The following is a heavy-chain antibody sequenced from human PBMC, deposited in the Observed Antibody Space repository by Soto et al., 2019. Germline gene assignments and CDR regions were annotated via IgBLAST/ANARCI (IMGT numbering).Heavy chain of an antibody. CDR3: AGVAVDTDRYYYYYGMDV. J-gene: IGHJ6*02. CDR2: INPNGGNT. CDR1: GYTFTSYD. V-gene: IGHV1-8*01. Sequence: RASVKVSCKASGYTFTSYDINWVRQATGQGLEWMGRINPNGGNTSYAQKFQGRVTMTRNTSMSTVYMELSSLRSEDTAVYYCAGVAVDTDRYYYYYGMDVWGQGTTVTVSS. D-gene: IGHD5-18*01.